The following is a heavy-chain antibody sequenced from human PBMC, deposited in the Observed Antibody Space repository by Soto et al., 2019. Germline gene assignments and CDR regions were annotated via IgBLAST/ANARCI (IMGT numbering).Heavy chain of an antibody. CDR2: ISWNSGSI. V-gene: IGHV3-9*01. Sequence: EVQLVESGGGLVQPGRSLRLSCAASGFTFDDYAMHWVRQAPGKGLEWVSGISWNSGSIGYADSVKGRFTVSRDNAKNSLYLQMNSLRAEDTALYYCAKDIRGWSGSFPYGMDVWGQGTTVTVSS. D-gene: IGHD1-26*01. J-gene: IGHJ6*02. CDR1: GFTFDDYA. CDR3: AKDIRGWSGSFPYGMDV.